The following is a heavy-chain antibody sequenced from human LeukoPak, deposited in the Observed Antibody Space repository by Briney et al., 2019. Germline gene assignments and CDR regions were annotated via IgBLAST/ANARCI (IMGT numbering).Heavy chain of an antibody. D-gene: IGHD6-13*01. CDR3: ARSGSRIAAAGKNYFDY. V-gene: IGHV3-64*01. J-gene: IGHJ4*02. Sequence: GGSLRLSCAASGFTFSSYAMHWVRQASGKGLEYVSVISSNGNSTFYANSVKGRFTISRDNSKNTLYLQMGSLRAEDMAVYYCARSGSRIAAAGKNYFDYWGQGTLVTVSS. CDR2: ISSNGNST. CDR1: GFTFSSYA.